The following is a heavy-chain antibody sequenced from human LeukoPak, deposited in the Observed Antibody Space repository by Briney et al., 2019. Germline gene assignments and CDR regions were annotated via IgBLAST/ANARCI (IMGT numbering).Heavy chain of an antibody. V-gene: IGHV4-59*01. CDR3: ARGYSYGYGYYFDY. CDR1: GVSISSYY. D-gene: IGHD5-18*01. J-gene: IGHJ4*02. Sequence: PSETLSLTCTVSGVSISSYYWSWIRQPPGKGLEWIGYIYYSGSTNYNPSLKSRVTISVDTSKNQFSLKLSSVTAADTAVYYCARGYSYGYGYYFDYWGQGTLVTVSS. CDR2: IYYSGST.